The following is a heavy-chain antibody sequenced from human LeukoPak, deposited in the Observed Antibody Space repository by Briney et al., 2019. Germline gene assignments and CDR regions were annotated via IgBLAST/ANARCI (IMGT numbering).Heavy chain of an antibody. J-gene: IGHJ3*02. V-gene: IGHV4-34*01. D-gene: IGHD1-26*01. CDR1: GGSLSGSY. CDR2: INQSGNS. CDR3: ARHRAGGTYYPDAFDI. Sequence: PSETLSLTCDVKGGSLSGSYWTWIRQSPEKRLEWIGEINQSGNSNYNPSLKSRVTISVDTSKNQFSLKLSSVTAADTAVYYCARHRAGGTYYPDAFDIWGRGTMVTVSS.